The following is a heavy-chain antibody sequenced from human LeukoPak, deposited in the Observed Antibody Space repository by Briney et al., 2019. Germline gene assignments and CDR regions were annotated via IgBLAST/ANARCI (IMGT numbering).Heavy chain of an antibody. J-gene: IGHJ4*02. CDR2: IIPIFGTA. CDR3: AVWGGSYFDY. V-gene: IGHV1-69*13. CDR1: GGTFSSYA. Sequence: GASVKVSCKASGGTFSSYAISWVRQAPGQGLEWMGGIIPIFGTANYAQKFQGRVTITADESTSTAYMELSSLRSVDTAVYYCAVWGGSYFDYWGQGTLVTVSS. D-gene: IGHD3-10*01.